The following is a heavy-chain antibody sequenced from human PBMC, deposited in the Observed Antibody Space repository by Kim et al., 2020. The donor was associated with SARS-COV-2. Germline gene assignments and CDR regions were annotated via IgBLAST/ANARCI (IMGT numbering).Heavy chain of an antibody. Sequence: ASVKVSCKTSGYTFSNHAINWVRQAPGQGLESMGWINTNTGNPTYCQGFTGRFVFSLDTSVNTAYLEISTLKSEDTAMYYCATVAAAGNWFAPWCQGTLVTVSS. J-gene: IGHJ5*01. CDR1: GYTFSNHA. CDR2: INTNTGNP. CDR3: ATVAAAGNWFAP. D-gene: IGHD6-13*01. V-gene: IGHV7-4-1*02.